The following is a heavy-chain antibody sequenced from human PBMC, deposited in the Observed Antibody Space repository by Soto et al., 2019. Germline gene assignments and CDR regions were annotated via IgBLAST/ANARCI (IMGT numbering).Heavy chain of an antibody. Sequence: GGSLRLSCVASGFTFSDYYFSWMRQAPGKGLEWVSYITSNGSTIYYADSEKGRFTISRDNAKNSLYLQMDSLRAEYTAVYYCAREKTAMVTVDYWGQGTLVTVSS. V-gene: IGHV3-11*01. J-gene: IGHJ4*02. D-gene: IGHD5-18*01. CDR2: ITSNGSTI. CDR1: GFTFSDYY. CDR3: AREKTAMVTVDY.